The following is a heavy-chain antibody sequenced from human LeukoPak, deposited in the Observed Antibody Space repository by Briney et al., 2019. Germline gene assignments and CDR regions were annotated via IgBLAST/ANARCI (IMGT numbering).Heavy chain of an antibody. CDR2: INHSGST. V-gene: IGHV4-34*01. CDR3: ARVPITIFGVPFDY. D-gene: IGHD3-3*01. CDR1: GGSFSGYY. J-gene: IGHJ4*02. Sequence: PSETLSLTCAVYGGSFSGYYWSWIRQPPGKGLEWIGEINHSGSTNYNPSLKSRVTISVDTSKNQFSLKLSSVTAADTAVYYCARVPITIFGVPFDYWGQGTLVTVSS.